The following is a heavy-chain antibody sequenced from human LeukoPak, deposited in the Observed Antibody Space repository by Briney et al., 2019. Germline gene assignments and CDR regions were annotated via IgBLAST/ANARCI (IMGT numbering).Heavy chain of an antibody. CDR3: ARASGVMVRGVLECYFDF. CDR2: IYYSGST. Sequence: SETLSLTCSVSGGSISSSSYYWGWIRQTPGKGLEWIGSIYYSGSTYYNPSLKSRVTISVDRSKNQFSLKLSSVTVADTAVYYCARASGVMVRGVLECYFDFWGQGTLVTVSS. CDR1: GGSISSSSYY. V-gene: IGHV4-39*07. D-gene: IGHD3-10*01. J-gene: IGHJ4*02.